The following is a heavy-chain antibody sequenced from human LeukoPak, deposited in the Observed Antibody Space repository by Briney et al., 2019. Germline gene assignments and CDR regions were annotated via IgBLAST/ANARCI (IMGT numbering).Heavy chain of an antibody. J-gene: IGHJ4*02. CDR2: INAGNGNT. D-gene: IGHD4-23*01. V-gene: IGHV1-3*01. CDR1: GYTFTNYA. CDR3: ARGHQPNYDYVGYSDS. Sequence: ASVKVSCKASGYTFTNYAMHWVRQAPGQRLEWMGWINAGNGNTKYSQKFQGRVTITRDTSASTAYMKLSSLRSEDTAVYYCARGHQPNYDYVGYSDSWGQGTLVTVSS.